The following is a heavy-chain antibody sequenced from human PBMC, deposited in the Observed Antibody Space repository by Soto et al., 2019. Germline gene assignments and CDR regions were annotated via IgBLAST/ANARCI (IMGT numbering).Heavy chain of an antibody. V-gene: IGHV1-69*13. CDR2: IIPIFGTA. Sequence: AASVKVSCKASGGTFSSYAISWVRQSPGQGLEWMGGIIPIFGTANYAQKFQGRVTITADESTSTAYMELSSLRSEDTAVYYCARGSLTYYYDSSGYRPFDYWGQGTLVTVSS. CDR3: ARGSLTYYYDSSGYRPFDY. CDR1: GGTFSSYA. D-gene: IGHD3-22*01. J-gene: IGHJ4*02.